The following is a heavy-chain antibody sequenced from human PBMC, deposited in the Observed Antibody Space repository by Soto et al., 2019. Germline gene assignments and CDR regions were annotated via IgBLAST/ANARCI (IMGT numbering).Heavy chain of an antibody. D-gene: IGHD3-22*01. CDR3: ARGSGVYDGINYYPHFDY. J-gene: IGHJ4*02. V-gene: IGHV1-3*01. CDR1: GYTFTSYA. CDR2: INAGNGNT. Sequence: ASVKVSCKASGYTFTSYAMHWVRQAPGQRLEWMGWINAGNGNTKYSQKFQGRVTITRGTSASTAYMELNTLRAEDTAVYYCARGSGVYDGINYYPHFDYWGQGTLVTVSS.